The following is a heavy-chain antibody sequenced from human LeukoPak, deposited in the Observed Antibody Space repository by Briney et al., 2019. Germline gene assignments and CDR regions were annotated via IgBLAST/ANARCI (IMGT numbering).Heavy chain of an antibody. V-gene: IGHV1-18*01. J-gene: IGHJ4*02. CDR1: GYTFTSYG. CDR3: ARDSITMVRGDGKGRYFDY. Sequence: ASVKVSCKASGYTFTSYGISWVRQAPGQGLEWMGWMSAYNGNTNYAQKLQGRVTMTTDTSTSTAYMELRSLRSDDTAVYYCARDSITMVRGDGKGRYFDYWGQGTLVTVSS. CDR2: MSAYNGNT. D-gene: IGHD3-10*01.